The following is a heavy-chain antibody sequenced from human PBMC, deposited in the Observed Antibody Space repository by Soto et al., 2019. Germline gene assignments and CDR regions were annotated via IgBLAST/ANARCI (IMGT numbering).Heavy chain of an antibody. V-gene: IGHV1-18*01. CDR3: AREDYGDFHNWFDP. CDR2: ISAYNGNT. J-gene: IGHJ5*02. D-gene: IGHD4-17*01. CDR1: GYTFTSYG. Sequence: ASVKVSCKASGYTFTSYGISWVRQAPGQGLEWMGWISAYNGNTNYAQKLQGRVTMTTDTSTSTAYMELRSLRSDDTAVYYCAREDYGDFHNWFDPWGQGTLVTVSS.